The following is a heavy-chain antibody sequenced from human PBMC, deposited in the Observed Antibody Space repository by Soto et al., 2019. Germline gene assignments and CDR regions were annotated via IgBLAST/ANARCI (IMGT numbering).Heavy chain of an antibody. CDR2: FHPEDGEI. D-gene: IGHD1-1*01. V-gene: IGHV1-24*01. Sequence: QVQLVQSGAEVKKPGASVKVSCRISGHTLTELSVHWVRQAPGKGLEWMGGFHPEDGEIIHAQKFQGRVTMTEDTSADSAYMEVSSLTSEDAAVYYCVAWGTRWLHSPFEYWGQGTLVTVSS. CDR1: GHTLTELS. J-gene: IGHJ4*02. CDR3: VAWGTRWLHSPFEY.